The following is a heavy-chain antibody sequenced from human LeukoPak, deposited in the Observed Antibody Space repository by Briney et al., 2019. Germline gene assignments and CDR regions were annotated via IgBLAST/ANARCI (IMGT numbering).Heavy chain of an antibody. J-gene: IGHJ5*02. CDR1: GGSISSHY. Sequence: SETLSLTCIVSGGSISSHYWSWIRQPPGKGLEWIGYIYYSGSTNYNPSLKSRVTISVDTSKNQFSLKLSSVTAADTAAYYCARDVVGNYDFWSGYYENWFDPWGQGTLVTVSS. CDR2: IYYSGST. V-gene: IGHV4-59*11. D-gene: IGHD3-3*01. CDR3: ARDVVGNYDFWSGYYENWFDP.